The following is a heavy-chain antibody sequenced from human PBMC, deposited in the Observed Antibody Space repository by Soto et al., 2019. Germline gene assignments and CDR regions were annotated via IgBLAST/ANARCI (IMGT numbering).Heavy chain of an antibody. CDR1: GGTFSSYA. D-gene: IGHD3-3*01. Sequence: QVQLVQSGAGVKKPGSSVKVSCKASGGTFSSYAISWVRQAPGQGLQWMAGIIPIFGTANYAQMFHGRVTITADEAKSTAYLELSSLSSEETAVYYCARDSQEWPGVLGRDTTVTVSS. CDR3: ARDSQEWPGV. V-gene: IGHV1-69*01. J-gene: IGHJ6*02. CDR2: IIPIFGTA.